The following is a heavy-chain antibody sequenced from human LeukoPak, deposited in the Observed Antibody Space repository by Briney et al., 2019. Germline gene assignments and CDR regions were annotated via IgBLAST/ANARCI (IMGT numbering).Heavy chain of an antibody. V-gene: IGHV4-38-2*02. Sequence: SETLSLTCTVSGYSISSGYYWGWIRQPPGKGLEWIGSIYHSGSTYYNPSLKSRVTISVNTSKNQLSLKLSSVTAAATAVYYCARDGVVAINWFDPWGQGTLVTVSS. CDR2: IYHSGST. CDR3: ARDGVVAINWFDP. CDR1: GYSISSGYY. J-gene: IGHJ5*02. D-gene: IGHD3-22*01.